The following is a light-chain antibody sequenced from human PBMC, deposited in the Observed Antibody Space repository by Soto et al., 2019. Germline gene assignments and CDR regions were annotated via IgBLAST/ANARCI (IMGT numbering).Light chain of an antibody. J-gene: IGKJ5*01. CDR1: QATNS. Sequence: DIQLTQSPSFLSASVGGRVTITCRASQATNSLAWYQQKPGKAPKLLIYVASTLQSGVPSRFSGSGSGTDFTLTISSLQPEDFATYYCQQVHSYPLTFGQGTRLEIK. V-gene: IGKV1-9*01. CDR2: VAS. CDR3: QQVHSYPLT.